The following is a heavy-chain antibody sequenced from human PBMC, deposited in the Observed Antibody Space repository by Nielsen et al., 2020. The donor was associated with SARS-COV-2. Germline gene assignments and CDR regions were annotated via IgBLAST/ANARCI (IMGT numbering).Heavy chain of an antibody. D-gene: IGHD4-17*01. V-gene: IGHV3-23*01. J-gene: IGHJ4*02. CDR3: AKRDYGDYHENFDY. CDR1: GFIFSNYA. Sequence: GESLKISCAASGFIFSNYAMSWVRQAPGKGLEWVSAISGSGGNTYYADSVKGRFSISRDNSKNTLHMQMNSLRAEDTATYYCAKRDYGDYHENFDYWGQGTLVTVSS. CDR2: ISGSGGNT.